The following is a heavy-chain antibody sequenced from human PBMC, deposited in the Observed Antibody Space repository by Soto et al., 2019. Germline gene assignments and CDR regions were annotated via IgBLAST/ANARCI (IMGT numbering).Heavy chain of an antibody. CDR2: IYYSGST. CDR3: ARDGIVGSWTGGWFDP. CDR1: GGSISSGGYY. Sequence: PSETLSLTCTVSGGSISSGGYYWSWIRQHPGKGLEWIGYIYYSGSTYYNPSLKSRVTISVDTSKNQFSLKLSSVTAADTAVYYCARDGIVGSWTGGWFDPWGQGTLVTVSS. V-gene: IGHV4-31*03. J-gene: IGHJ5*02. D-gene: IGHD1-26*01.